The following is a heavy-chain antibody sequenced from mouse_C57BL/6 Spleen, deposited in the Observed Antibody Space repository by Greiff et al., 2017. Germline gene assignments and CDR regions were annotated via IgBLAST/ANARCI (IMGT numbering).Heavy chain of an antibody. D-gene: IGHD1-1*01. CDR2: IYPGSGST. CDR3: AREHYYGSSYGYFDV. CDR1: GYTFTSYW. Sequence: QVQLKQPGAELVKPGASVKMSCKASGYTFTSYWITWVKQRPGQGLEWIGDIYPGSGSTNYNEKFKSKATLTVDTSSSTAYMQLSSLTSEDSAVYYCAREHYYGSSYGYFDVWGTGTTVTVSS. J-gene: IGHJ1*03. V-gene: IGHV1-55*01.